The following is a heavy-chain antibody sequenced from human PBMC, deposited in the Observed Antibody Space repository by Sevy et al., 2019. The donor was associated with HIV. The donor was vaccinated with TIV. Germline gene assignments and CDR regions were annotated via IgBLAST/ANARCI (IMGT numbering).Heavy chain of an antibody. V-gene: IGHV3-23*01. CDR3: AKDFRTHFNRVVTTAILDY. CDR1: GFTFNSYA. Sequence: GGSLRLSCAASGFTFNSYAMSWVRQAPGKGLEWVSTISGSGDSTFYADSVKGRFTISRDNSKNTLYLQMNTLRAEDTAVYYCAKDFRTHFNRVVTTAILDYWGQGTLVTVSS. J-gene: IGHJ4*02. D-gene: IGHD2-2*02. CDR2: ISGSGDST.